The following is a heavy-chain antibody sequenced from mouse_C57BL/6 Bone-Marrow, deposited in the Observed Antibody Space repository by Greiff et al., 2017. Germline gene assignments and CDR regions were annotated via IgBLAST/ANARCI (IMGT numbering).Heavy chain of an antibody. Sequence: VQLQQPGAELVKPGASVKLSCKASGYTFTSYWMHWVKQRPGRGLEWIGRIDPSSGGTKYNEKFKSKATLTVDKPSSTAYMQLSSLTSEDSAVYYCARSRWLLLNAMDYWGQGTAVTVSS. CDR1: GYTFTSYW. V-gene: IGHV1-72*01. CDR2: IDPSSGGT. J-gene: IGHJ4*01. CDR3: ARSRWLLLNAMDY. D-gene: IGHD2-3*01.